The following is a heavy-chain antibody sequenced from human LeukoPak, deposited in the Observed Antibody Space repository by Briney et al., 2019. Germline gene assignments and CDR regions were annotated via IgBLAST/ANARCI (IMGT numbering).Heavy chain of an antibody. CDR1: GFTFSSYA. CDR3: AKGSSSGWTYYFDY. J-gene: IGHJ4*02. D-gene: IGHD6-19*01. CDR2: ISGSGGST. V-gene: IGHV3-23*01. Sequence: GRSLRLSCAASGFTFSSYAMSWVRQAPGKGLEWVSAISGSGGSTYYADSVKGRFTISRDNSKNTLYLQMNSLRAEDTAVYYCAKGSSSGWTYYFDYWGQGTLVTVSS.